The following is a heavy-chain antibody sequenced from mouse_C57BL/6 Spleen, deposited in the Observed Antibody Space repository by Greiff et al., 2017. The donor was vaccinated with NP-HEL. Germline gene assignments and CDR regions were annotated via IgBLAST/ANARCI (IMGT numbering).Heavy chain of an antibody. J-gene: IGHJ3*01. V-gene: IGHV3-6*01. CDR3: AREDYYDSTGLAY. CDR2: ISYDGSN. Sequence: EVQLVESGPGLVKPSQSLSLTCSVTGYSITSGYYWNWIRQFPGNKLEWMGYISYDGSNNYNPSLKNRISITRDTSKNQFFLKLNSVTTEDTATYYCAREDYYDSTGLAYWGQGTLVTVSA. D-gene: IGHD2-4*01. CDR1: GYSITSGYY.